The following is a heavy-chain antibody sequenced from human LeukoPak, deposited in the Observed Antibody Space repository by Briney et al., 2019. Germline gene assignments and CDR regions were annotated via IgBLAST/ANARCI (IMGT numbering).Heavy chain of an antibody. V-gene: IGHV3-43*02. Sequence: PGGSLRLSCAASGFTFDDYAMHWVRQAPGKGLEWVSLIRGDGRTTFYAESVKGRFTISRDNSKNSLYLQMNSLRTEDTACYYCAKDTGSGLTFDYWGQGTLVTVSS. CDR3: AKDTGSGLTFDY. J-gene: IGHJ4*02. CDR2: IRGDGRTT. CDR1: GFTFDDYA. D-gene: IGHD6-19*01.